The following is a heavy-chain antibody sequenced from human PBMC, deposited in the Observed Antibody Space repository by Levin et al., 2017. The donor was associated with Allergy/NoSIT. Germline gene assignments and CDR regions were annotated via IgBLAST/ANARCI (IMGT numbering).Heavy chain of an antibody. Sequence: SETLSLTCTVSGGSISSGSYYWSWIRQPAGKGLEWIGRIYTSGSTNYNPSLKSRVTISVDTSKNQFSLKLSSVTAADTAVYYCAREGGDIVATIDAFDIWGQGTMVTVSS. CDR2: IYTSGST. V-gene: IGHV4-61*02. D-gene: IGHD5-12*01. CDR3: AREGGDIVATIDAFDI. J-gene: IGHJ3*02. CDR1: GGSISSGSYY.